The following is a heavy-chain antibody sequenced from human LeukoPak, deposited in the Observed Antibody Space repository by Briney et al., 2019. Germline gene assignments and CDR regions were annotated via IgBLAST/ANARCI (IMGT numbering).Heavy chain of an antibody. V-gene: IGHV3-23*01. J-gene: IGHJ4*02. CDR3: TKTGDSGWFNDY. D-gene: IGHD6-19*01. CDR2: ISDSGAGT. CDR1: RFTFSNYA. Sequence: GGSLRLSCAASRFTFSNYAISWVRQAPGKGLEWVSAISDSGAGTYYADSVKGRFTISRDNSKNTVYVQMNSLRAEDTAVYYCTKTGDSGWFNDYWGQGTRAIVSS.